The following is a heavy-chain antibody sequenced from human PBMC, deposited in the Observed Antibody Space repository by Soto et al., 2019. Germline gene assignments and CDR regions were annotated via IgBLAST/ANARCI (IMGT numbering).Heavy chain of an antibody. Sequence: EVQLVESGGGLVQPGGSLRLSCAASGFSFSSYWMHWVRQAPGKGLVWVSRINSDGSSTSYADSVKGRFTISRDNAKNTLYLQMNSLRAEDTAVYYCARSTYSYGPYFDYWGQGTLVTVSS. D-gene: IGHD5-18*01. CDR2: INSDGSST. CDR1: GFSFSSYW. J-gene: IGHJ4*02. V-gene: IGHV3-74*01. CDR3: ARSTYSYGPYFDY.